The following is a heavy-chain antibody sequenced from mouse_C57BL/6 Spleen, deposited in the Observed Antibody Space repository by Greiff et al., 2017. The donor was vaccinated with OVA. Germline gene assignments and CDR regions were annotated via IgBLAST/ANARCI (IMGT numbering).Heavy chain of an antibody. CDR2: IYPGSGNT. CDR1: GYTFTDYY. D-gene: IGHD3-3*01. V-gene: IGHV1-76*01. Sequence: QVQLQQSGAELVRPGASVKLSCKASGYTFTDYYINWVKQRPGQGLEWIARIYPGSGNTYYNEKFKGKATLTAEKSSSTAYMQLSSLTSEDSAVYFCARGPPYYAMDYWGQGTSVTVSS. CDR3: ARGPPYYAMDY. J-gene: IGHJ4*01.